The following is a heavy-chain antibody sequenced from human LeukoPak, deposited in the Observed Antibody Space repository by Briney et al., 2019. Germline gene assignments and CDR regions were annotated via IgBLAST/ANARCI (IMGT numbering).Heavy chain of an antibody. V-gene: IGHV1-46*01. D-gene: IGHD3-10*01. Sequence: ASVKASCKASGYTFASYYMHWVRQAPGQGLEWMGVIDPRGGSTNYAQKFQGRVTMTRDTSTSTVYMELSSLRSEDTAVYYCARVGYGLGSYGQFDYWGQGTLVTVSS. CDR3: ARVGYGLGSYGQFDY. J-gene: IGHJ4*02. CDR2: IDPRGGST. CDR1: GYTFASYY.